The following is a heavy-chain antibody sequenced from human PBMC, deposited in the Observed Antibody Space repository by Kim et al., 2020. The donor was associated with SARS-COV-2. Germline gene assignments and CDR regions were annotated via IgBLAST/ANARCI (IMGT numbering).Heavy chain of an antibody. J-gene: IGHJ5*02. CDR3: VRSAIPYQVQRWFDA. Sequence: SETLSLTCSLSGDSIRISYFYWGWIRQPPGKGLEYIGASYHTESTYINPSLKSRASLSIDTSKNQFSLKLSSVTAADTGIYYCVRSAIPYQVQRWFDAWGPGTQVTVS. CDR1: GDSIRISYFY. CDR2: SYHTEST. D-gene: IGHD3-16*01. V-gene: IGHV4-39*01.